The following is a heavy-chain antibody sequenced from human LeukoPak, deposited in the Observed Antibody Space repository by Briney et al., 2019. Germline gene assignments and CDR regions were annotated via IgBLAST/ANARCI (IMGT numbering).Heavy chain of an antibody. D-gene: IGHD6-19*01. CDR2: ISSSSSYI. CDR3: ARGQQWLEAFDY. CDR1: GFTFSSYS. Sequence: GGSLRLSCAASGFTFSSYSMNWVRQAPGKGLEWVSSISSSSSYIYYADSVKGRFTISRDNAKNSLYLQMNSLRSDDTAVYYCARGQQWLEAFDYWGLGTLVTVSS. J-gene: IGHJ4*02. V-gene: IGHV3-21*04.